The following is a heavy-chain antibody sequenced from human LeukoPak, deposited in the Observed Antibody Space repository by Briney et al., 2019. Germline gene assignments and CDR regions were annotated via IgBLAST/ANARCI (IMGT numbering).Heavy chain of an antibody. CDR2: ISYDGSNK. CDR1: GFTFSSYS. CDR3: ARGDSSSFDY. J-gene: IGHJ4*02. D-gene: IGHD6-6*01. Sequence: GGSLRLSCAASGFTFSSYSMNWVRQAPGKGLEWVAVISYDGSNKYYADSVKGRFTISRDNSKNTLYLQMNSLRAEDTAAYYCARGDSSSFDYWGQGTLVTVSS. V-gene: IGHV3-30*03.